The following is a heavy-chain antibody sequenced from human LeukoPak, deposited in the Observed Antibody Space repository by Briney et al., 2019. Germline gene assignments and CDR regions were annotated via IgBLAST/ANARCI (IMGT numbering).Heavy chain of an antibody. D-gene: IGHD5-24*01. CDR3: ASNQDGYNSNQPWTFDI. Sequence: SETLSLTCAVYGGSFSGYYWSWIRQPPGKGLEWIGEINHSGSTNYNPSLKSRVTISVDTSKNQFSLQLSSVTAADTAVYYCASNQDGYNSNQPWTFDIWGQGTMVTVSS. CDR2: INHSGST. V-gene: IGHV4-34*01. J-gene: IGHJ3*02. CDR1: GGSFSGYY.